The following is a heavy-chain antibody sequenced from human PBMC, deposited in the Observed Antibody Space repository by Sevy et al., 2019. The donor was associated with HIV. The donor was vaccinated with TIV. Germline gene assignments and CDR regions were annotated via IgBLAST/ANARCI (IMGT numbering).Heavy chain of an antibody. CDR1: GFTFSSYA. V-gene: IGHV3-30-3*01. Sequence: GGALRLSCAASGFTFSSYAMHWVRQAPGKGLEWVAVISFDGSNKYYADSVKGRFPISRDNSKNTLYLQMNSLRAEDTAVYYCARGGLIVVVVAAPFDYWGQGTLVTVSS. CDR3: ARGGLIVVVVAAPFDY. D-gene: IGHD2-15*01. CDR2: ISFDGSNK. J-gene: IGHJ4*02.